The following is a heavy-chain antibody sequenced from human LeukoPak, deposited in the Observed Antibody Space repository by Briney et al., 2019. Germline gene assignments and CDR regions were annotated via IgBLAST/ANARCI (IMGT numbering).Heavy chain of an antibody. CDR2: IYYSGST. J-gene: IGHJ6*02. V-gene: IGHV4-59*01. CDR1: VDSISIYY. Sequence: SETLSLTCSLWVDSISIYYWSWLRQPRGKGLEWIGYIYYSGSTNYNPALKSPVTISVDKSKNHFSLKLSSVTAADTAVYYCARDRANPPSYYYYGMDVWGQGTTVTVSS. D-gene: IGHD4/OR15-4a*01. CDR3: ARDRANPPSYYYYGMDV.